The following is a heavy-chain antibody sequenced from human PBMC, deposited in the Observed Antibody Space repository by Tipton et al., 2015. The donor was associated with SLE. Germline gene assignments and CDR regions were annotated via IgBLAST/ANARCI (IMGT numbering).Heavy chain of an antibody. D-gene: IGHD6-6*01. CDR2: ISWDGGST. V-gene: IGHV3-43*01. J-gene: IGHJ4*02. Sequence: SLRLSCAASGFTFDDYTMHWVRHAPVKGLEWVSLISWDGGSTYYADSVKGRFTISRDNSKNSLYLQMNSLRTEDTALYYCAKDVGGSSRGGPFDYWGQGTLVTVSS. CDR1: GFTFDDYT. CDR3: AKDVGGSSRGGPFDY.